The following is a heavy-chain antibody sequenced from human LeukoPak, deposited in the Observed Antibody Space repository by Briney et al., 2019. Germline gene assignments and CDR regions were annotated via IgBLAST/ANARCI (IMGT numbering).Heavy chain of an antibody. V-gene: IGHV3-23*01. J-gene: IGHJ4*02. D-gene: IGHD2-15*01. CDR1: GFIFTNYA. Sequence: PGGSLRLSCAASGFIFTNYAMSWVRQPPVKVLEWVSVVSGSGDSTYYADSVKGRFTISRDNSKNTLYLQMNSLRAEDTAVYYCAKGRSSGDSSSNYWGQGSLVTVSS. CDR2: VSGSGDST. CDR3: AKGRSSGDSSSNY.